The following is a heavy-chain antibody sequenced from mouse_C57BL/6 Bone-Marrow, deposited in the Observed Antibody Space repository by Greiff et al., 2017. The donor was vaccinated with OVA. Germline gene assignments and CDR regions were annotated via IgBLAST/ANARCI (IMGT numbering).Heavy chain of an antibody. Sequence: EVKLMESGGGLVQSGRSLRLSCATSGFTFSDFYMEWVRQAPGKGLEWIAASRNKANDYTTEYSASVKGRFIVSRDTSQSILYLQMNALRAEDTAIYYCARDATGTVWYFDVWGTGTTVTVSS. CDR2: SRNKANDYTT. CDR3: ARDATGTVWYFDV. J-gene: IGHJ1*03. CDR1: GFTFSDFY. V-gene: IGHV7-1*01. D-gene: IGHD4-1*01.